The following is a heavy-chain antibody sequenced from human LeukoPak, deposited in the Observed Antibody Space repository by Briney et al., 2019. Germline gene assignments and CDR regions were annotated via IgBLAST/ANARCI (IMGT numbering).Heavy chain of an antibody. CDR1: GFTFSSYA. J-gene: IGHJ4*02. CDR3: ARDSGYSSSWPAAGDY. Sequence: GRSLRLSCAASGFTFSSYAMHWVRQAPGKGLEWVAVISYDGSNKYHADSVKGRFTISRDNSKNTLYLQMNSLRAEDTAVYYCARDSGYSSSWPAAGDYWGQGTLVTVSS. CDR2: ISYDGSNK. D-gene: IGHD6-13*01. V-gene: IGHV3-30*04.